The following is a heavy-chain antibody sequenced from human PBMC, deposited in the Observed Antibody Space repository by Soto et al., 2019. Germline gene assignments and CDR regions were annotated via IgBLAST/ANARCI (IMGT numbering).Heavy chain of an antibody. CDR2: IKSETDGGTI. Sequence: EVQLVESGGGLVKPGESLRLSCAASDLSFSNAYINWVRQAPGKGLEWVGRIKSETDGGTIDYAAPVKGRFIISRDDSSNTVYVQMNSLKTEDTAVYYCTTRGALGYWGQGTLVTVSS. CDR3: TTRGALGY. D-gene: IGHD2-15*01. V-gene: IGHV3-15*07. J-gene: IGHJ4*02. CDR1: DLSFSNAY.